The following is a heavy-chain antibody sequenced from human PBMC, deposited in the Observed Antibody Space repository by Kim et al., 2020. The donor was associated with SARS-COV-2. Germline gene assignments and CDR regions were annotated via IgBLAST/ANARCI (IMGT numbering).Heavy chain of an antibody. CDR3: ARDYYDRWGKGY. V-gene: IGHV1-69*04. Sequence: YAQKFQGRVTITADKSTSTAYMELSSLRSEDTAVYYCARDYYDRWGKGYWGQGTLVTVSS. D-gene: IGHD3-22*01. J-gene: IGHJ4*02.